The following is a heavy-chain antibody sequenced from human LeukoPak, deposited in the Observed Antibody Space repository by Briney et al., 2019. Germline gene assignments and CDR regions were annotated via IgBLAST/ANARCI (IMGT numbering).Heavy chain of an antibody. V-gene: IGHV3-30-3*01. CDR2: ISYDGSNK. CDR1: GFTFSSYA. CDR3: ASEEMATLLFDY. D-gene: IGHD2-8*01. J-gene: IGHJ4*02. Sequence: GGSLRLSCAASGFTFSSYAMHWVRQAPGKGLEWVAVISYDGSNKYYADSVKGRFTISRDNSKNTLYLQMNSLRAEDTAVYYCASEEMATLLFDYWGQGTLVTVSP.